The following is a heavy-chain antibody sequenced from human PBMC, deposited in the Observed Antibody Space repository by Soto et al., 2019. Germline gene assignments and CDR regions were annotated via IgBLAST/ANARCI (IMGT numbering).Heavy chain of an antibody. J-gene: IGHJ3*02. V-gene: IGHV3-7*01. CDR1: GFTFSSYW. D-gene: IGHD3-10*01. CDR3: ARDKADKWFGDRPCAFDI. CDR2: IKQDGSEK. Sequence: EVQLVESGGGLVQPGGSLRLSCAASGFTFSSYWMSWVRQAPGKGLEWVANIKQDGSEKYYVDSVEGRFTISRDNAKNSLYLQMNSLRAEDTAVYYCARDKADKWFGDRPCAFDIWGQGTMVTVSS.